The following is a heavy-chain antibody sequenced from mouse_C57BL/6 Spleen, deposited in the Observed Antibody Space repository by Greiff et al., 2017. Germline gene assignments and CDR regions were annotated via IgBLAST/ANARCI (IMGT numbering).Heavy chain of an antibody. V-gene: IGHV1-78*01. Sequence: QVQLQQSDAELVKPGASVKISCKVSGYTFTDHTIHWMKQRPEQGLEWIGYIYPRDGSTKYKKKFKGKATLTADKSSSTAYMQLNSLTSEDSAVYFWAREGDYDDEDYYAMDYWGQGTSVTVAS. J-gene: IGHJ4*01. CDR1: GYTFTDHT. CDR2: IYPRDGST. D-gene: IGHD2-4*01. CDR3: AREGDYDDEDYYAMDY.